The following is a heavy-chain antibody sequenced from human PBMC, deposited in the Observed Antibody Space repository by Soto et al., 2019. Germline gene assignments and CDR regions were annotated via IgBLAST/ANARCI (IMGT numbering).Heavy chain of an antibody. CDR2: ISSDGSNK. CDR3: VGGYYFGHY. Sequence: QVQLVESGGGVVQPGRSLRLSCAASGFTFSSYGMHWVRQAPGKGLEWVAVISSDGSNKYYADSVKGRFTISRDNSKNTLYLQMNSLRAEDTAVYYFVGGYYFGHYSGQGTLVTVSS. CDR1: GFTFSSYG. J-gene: IGHJ4*02. V-gene: IGHV3-30*03. D-gene: IGHD3-22*01.